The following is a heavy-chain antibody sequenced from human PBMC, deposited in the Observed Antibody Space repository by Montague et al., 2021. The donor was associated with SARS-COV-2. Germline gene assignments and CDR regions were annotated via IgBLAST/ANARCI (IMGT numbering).Heavy chain of an antibody. CDR1: GASMKSYY. Sequence: SETLSLTCSVSGASMKSYYWTWVRQSPGKGLQWIGYTYYSGSTSYDPSLQSRPTMTVDTSKNQFTLRLMSATAADSAVYYCARVEGMIGGITHFDYWGQGLPVTVSS. J-gene: IGHJ4*02. V-gene: IGHV4-59*01. CDR3: ARVEGMIGGITHFDY. D-gene: IGHD2-21*01. CDR2: TYYSGST.